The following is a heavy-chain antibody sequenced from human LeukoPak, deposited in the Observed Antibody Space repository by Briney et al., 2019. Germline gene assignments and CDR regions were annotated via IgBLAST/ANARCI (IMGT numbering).Heavy chain of an antibody. CDR3: ARDHLIAAAGTGYYYGMDV. CDR2: IYYSGST. V-gene: IGHV4-59*12. CDR1: GGSISSYY. J-gene: IGHJ6*02. Sequence: PSETLSLTCTVSGGSISSYYWSWIRQPPGKGLEWIGYIYYSGSTYYNPSLKSRATISVDTSKNQFSLKLSSVTAADTAVYYCARDHLIAAAGTGYYYGMDVWGQGTTVTVSS. D-gene: IGHD6-13*01.